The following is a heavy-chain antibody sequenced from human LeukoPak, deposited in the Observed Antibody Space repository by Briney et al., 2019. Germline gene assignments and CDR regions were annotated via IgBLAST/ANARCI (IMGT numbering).Heavy chain of an antibody. CDR1: GFTFSSYA. D-gene: IGHD3-22*01. CDR2: ISYDGSNK. Sequence: GGSLRLSCAASGFTFSSYAMHWVRQAPGKGLEWVAVISYDGSNKYYADSVKGRFTISRDNSKNTLYLQMNSLRAEDTAVYYCAREITRLSYYYDSSGYFDYWGQGTLVTVSS. V-gene: IGHV3-30*04. J-gene: IGHJ4*02. CDR3: AREITRLSYYYDSSGYFDY.